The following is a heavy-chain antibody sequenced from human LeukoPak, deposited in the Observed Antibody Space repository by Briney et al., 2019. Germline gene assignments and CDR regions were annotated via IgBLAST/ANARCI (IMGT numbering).Heavy chain of an antibody. J-gene: IGHJ4*02. CDR1: GFTFSSYW. CDR2: INSDGSST. V-gene: IGHV3-74*01. Sequence: GGSLRLSCAASGFTFSSYWMHWVRQAPGRGLVWVSRINSDGSSTSYADSVKGRFTISRDNAKNTLYLQMNSLRAEDTAVYYCAKDVTMVRGVMYFDYWGQGTLVTVSS. D-gene: IGHD3-10*01. CDR3: AKDVTMVRGVMYFDY.